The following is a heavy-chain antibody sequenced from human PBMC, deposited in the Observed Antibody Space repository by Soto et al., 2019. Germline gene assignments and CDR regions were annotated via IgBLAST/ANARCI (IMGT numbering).Heavy chain of an antibody. D-gene: IGHD6-25*01. CDR1: GYGFSNYW. V-gene: IGHV5-51*01. CDR3: ARQSAGLESSFDA. CDR2: VYPGDSDT. J-gene: IGHJ5*02. Sequence: GESLKISCKGSGYGFSNYWIGWVRQTPGKGLEWMGIVYPGDSDTRYSPSFQGQVTMSADKSVNTAYLQWSGLKASDAAVYFCARQSAGLESSFDAWGQGTLVTVSS.